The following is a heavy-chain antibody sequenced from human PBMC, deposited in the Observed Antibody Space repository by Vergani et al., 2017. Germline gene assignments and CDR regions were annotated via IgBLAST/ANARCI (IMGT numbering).Heavy chain of an antibody. CDR2: ISSSSRYI. D-gene: IGHD3-10*01. Sequence: EVQLVESGGGLVKRGGSLRLSCAASGFTFSSYSMNWVRQAPGKGLEWVSSISSSSRYIHYSDSLKGRFTISRDNAKSSLYLQMNSLIAEDTGVYYCARDRYDLGSGSYPYFYYYGLDVWGQGTAVTVSS. V-gene: IGHV3-21*01. CDR3: ARDRYDLGSGSYPYFYYYGLDV. J-gene: IGHJ6*02. CDR1: GFTFSSYS.